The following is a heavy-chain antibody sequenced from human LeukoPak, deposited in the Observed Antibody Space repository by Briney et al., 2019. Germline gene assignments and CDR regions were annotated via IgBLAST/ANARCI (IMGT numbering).Heavy chain of an antibody. CDR3: ARRYYYDSSGYYYYPYFDY. D-gene: IGHD3-22*01. J-gene: IGHJ4*02. Sequence: ASVKVSCKASGYTFTSYGISWVRQAPGQGLEWMGWISAYNGNTNYAQKLQGRVTMTTDTSTSTAYMEPRSLRSDDTAVYYCARRYYYDSSGYYYYPYFDYWGQGTLATVSS. CDR1: GYTFTSYG. V-gene: IGHV1-18*01. CDR2: ISAYNGNT.